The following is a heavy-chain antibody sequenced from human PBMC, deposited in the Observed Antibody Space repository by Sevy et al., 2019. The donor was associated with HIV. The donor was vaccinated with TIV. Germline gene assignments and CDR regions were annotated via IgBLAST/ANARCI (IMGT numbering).Heavy chain of an antibody. J-gene: IGHJ4*02. CDR1: RYTFTNYG. CDR3: ARAHYNYFDT. D-gene: IGHD3-9*01. V-gene: IGHV7-4-1*01. CDR2: INTNSGNP. Sequence: ASVKVSCKGSRYTFTNYGLIWVRQAPGHGLEYMGRINTNSGNPTFAPGFAGRFVFSLDTSVSTAFLQIDSLKAEDTALYYCARAHYNYFDTWGQGSLVTVSS.